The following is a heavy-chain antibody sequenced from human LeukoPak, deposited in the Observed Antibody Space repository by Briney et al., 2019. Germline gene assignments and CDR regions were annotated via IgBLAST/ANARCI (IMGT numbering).Heavy chain of an antibody. CDR3: AKCSASYYNDAFDI. CDR2: IRGGGGVT. J-gene: IGHJ3*02. Sequence: PGGSLRLSCAASGFTFDNYAMNWVRQAPGKGLEWVSYIRGGGGVTRYSDSVKDRFTISRDNSKNTLYLQMNSLRAEVTAIYYCAKCSASYYNDAFDIWGRGTMVTVSS. CDR1: GFTFDNYA. V-gene: IGHV3-23*01. D-gene: IGHD3-10*01.